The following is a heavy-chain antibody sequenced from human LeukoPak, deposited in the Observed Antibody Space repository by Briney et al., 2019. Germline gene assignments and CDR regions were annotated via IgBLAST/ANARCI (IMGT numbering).Heavy chain of an antibody. CDR3: AKESGYCSSTSCFADAFDI. CDR2: IWYDGSNK. CDR1: GFTFSSYG. D-gene: IGHD2-2*01. J-gene: IGHJ3*02. V-gene: IGHV3-33*06. Sequence: PGRSLRLSCAASGFTFSSYGMHWVRQAPGKGLEWVAVIWYDGSNKYYADSVKGRLIIYRDNSKNTLYLQMNSLRAEDTAVYYCAKESGYCSSTSCFADAFDIWGQGTMVTVSS.